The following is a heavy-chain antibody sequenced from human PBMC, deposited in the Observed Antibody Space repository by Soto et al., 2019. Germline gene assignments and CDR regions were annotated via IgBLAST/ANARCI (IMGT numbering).Heavy chain of an antibody. CDR2: IYRTGST. CDR3: ASRDPGTSVDY. CDR1: GGSFTSNNG. V-gene: IGHV4-4*02. D-gene: IGHD1-7*01. Sequence: SETLSLTCAVSGGSFTSNNGWTWVRQPPGQGLEWIGEIYRTGSTNYNPSLKSRVTISLDKSENQFSLKVTSLTAADTAVYYCASRDPGTSVDYWGQGTLVTVSS. J-gene: IGHJ4*02.